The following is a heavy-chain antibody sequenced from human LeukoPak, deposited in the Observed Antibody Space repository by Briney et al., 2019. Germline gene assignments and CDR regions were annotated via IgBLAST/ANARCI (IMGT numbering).Heavy chain of an antibody. V-gene: IGHV4-39*01. CDR2: IYYSGST. Sequence: SETLSLTCTVSGGSISSSSYYWGWIRQPPGKGLEWIGSIYYSGSTYYNPCLKSRVTISVDTSKNQFSLKLHSVTAADTAVYYCARSDSSGPLIPLFDYWGQGTLVTVSS. CDR1: GGSISSSSYY. CDR3: ARSDSSGPLIPLFDY. J-gene: IGHJ4*02. D-gene: IGHD6-19*01.